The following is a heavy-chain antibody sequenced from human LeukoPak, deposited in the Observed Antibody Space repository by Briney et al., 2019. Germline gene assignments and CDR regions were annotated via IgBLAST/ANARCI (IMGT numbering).Heavy chain of an antibody. Sequence: GASVKVSCKASEYTFSGYYMHWVRQAPGQGLEWMGWINPNSGGTNYAQKFQGRVTMTTDTSTSTAYMELRSLRSDDTAVYYCTRQDYYDSSGYYEFDYWGQGTLVTVSS. V-gene: IGHV1-2*02. CDR2: INPNSGGT. CDR1: EYTFSGYY. D-gene: IGHD3-22*01. CDR3: TRQDYYDSSGYYEFDY. J-gene: IGHJ4*02.